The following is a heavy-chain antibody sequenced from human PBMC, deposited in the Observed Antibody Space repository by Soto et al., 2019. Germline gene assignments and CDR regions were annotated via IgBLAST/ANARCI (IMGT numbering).Heavy chain of an antibody. CDR2: IYSSGCA. V-gene: IGHV4-4*07. J-gene: IGHJ4*02. Sequence: KPSETLSLTCTVSRASIYTYSWTWIRQPAGKGLQWIGHIYSSGCANYSPSLKSRVSMSVDSSKNQISLKLSSVTAADTAVYYCATIVGANDYWGQGALVTVSS. D-gene: IGHD1-26*01. CDR1: RASIYTYS. CDR3: ATIVGANDY.